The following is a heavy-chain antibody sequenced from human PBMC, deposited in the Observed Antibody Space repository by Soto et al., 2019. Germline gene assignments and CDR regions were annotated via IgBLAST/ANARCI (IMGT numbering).Heavy chain of an antibody. D-gene: IGHD3-22*01. V-gene: IGHV3-23*01. Sequence: GGSLRLSCAASGFTFSSYAMSWVRQAPGKGLEWVSAISGSGGSTYYADSVKGRFTISRDNSKNTLYLQMNSLRAEDTAVYYCAKDQNTLDSTMIVVVISGAFDIWGQGTMVTVSS. CDR3: AKDQNTLDSTMIVVVISGAFDI. CDR1: GFTFSSYA. CDR2: ISGSGGST. J-gene: IGHJ3*02.